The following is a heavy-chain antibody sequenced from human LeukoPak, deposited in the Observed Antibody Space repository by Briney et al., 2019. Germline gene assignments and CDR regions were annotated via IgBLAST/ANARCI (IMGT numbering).Heavy chain of an antibody. CDR1: GFTFSSYG. CDR3: AKASAMIVVVSKHFDY. Sequence: GGSLRLSCAASGFTFSSYGMHWVRQAPGKGLEWVSAISGSGGSTYYADSVKGRFTISRDNSKNTLYLQMNSLRAEDTAVYYCAKASAMIVVVSKHFDYWGQGTLVTVSS. CDR2: ISGSGGST. V-gene: IGHV3-23*01. J-gene: IGHJ4*02. D-gene: IGHD3-22*01.